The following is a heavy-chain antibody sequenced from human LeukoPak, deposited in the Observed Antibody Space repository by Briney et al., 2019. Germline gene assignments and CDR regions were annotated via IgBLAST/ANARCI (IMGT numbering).Heavy chain of an antibody. CDR1: GFTLDIYG. CDR2: INCNGDST. Sequence: PGGSLRLSCAASGFTLDIYGMRWVRQAPGKGLVWVSGINCNGDSTGYADSVKGRVTISRDNAKNSLYMQMSSLRAEDTALYYCARRSTYYDSSGHQGYYFDYWGQGTLVTVSS. CDR3: ARRSTYYDSSGHQGYYFDY. V-gene: IGHV3-20*04. J-gene: IGHJ4*02. D-gene: IGHD3-22*01.